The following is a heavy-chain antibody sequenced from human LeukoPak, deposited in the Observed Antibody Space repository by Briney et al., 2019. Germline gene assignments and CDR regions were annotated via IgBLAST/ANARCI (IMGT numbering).Heavy chain of an antibody. Sequence: PGGSLRLSCAASGFTFSSYAMSWVRQAPGKGLEWVSAISGSGGSTYYADSVKGRFTISRDNSKNTLYLQMNSLRAEDTAVYYCAKDSSGWFVYQKHHDAFDTWGQGTMVTVSS. V-gene: IGHV3-23*01. D-gene: IGHD6-19*01. CDR2: ISGSGGST. CDR3: AKDSSGWFVYQKHHDAFDT. CDR1: GFTFSSYA. J-gene: IGHJ3*02.